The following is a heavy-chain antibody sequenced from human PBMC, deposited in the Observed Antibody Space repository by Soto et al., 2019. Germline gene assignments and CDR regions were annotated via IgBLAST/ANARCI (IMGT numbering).Heavy chain of an antibody. CDR2: IYYSGET. Sequence: SLTCTVSCVTISVTSYYWGWIRQTPAKGLEWIGTIYYSGETFYNPSLKSRVTISIDTSKNHFSLNLTSVTAADTAIYYCARHGSFWGQGALVTVSS. J-gene: IGHJ1*01. CDR1: CVTISVTSYY. CDR3: ARHGSF. V-gene: IGHV4-39*01. D-gene: IGHD3-16*02.